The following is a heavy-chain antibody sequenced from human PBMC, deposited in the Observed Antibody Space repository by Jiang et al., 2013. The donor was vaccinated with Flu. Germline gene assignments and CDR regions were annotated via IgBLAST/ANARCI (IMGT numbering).Heavy chain of an antibody. D-gene: IGHD6-6*01. CDR2: IDWDDDK. Sequence: KPTQTLTLTCTFSGFSLSTSGMCVSWIRQPPGKALEWLARIDWDDDKYYSTSLKTRLTISKDTSKNQVVLTMTNMDPVDTATYYCARIPEYSSSPDYWGQGTPGHRLL. CDR3: ARIPEYSSSPDY. J-gene: IGHJ4*02. CDR1: GFSLSTSGMC. V-gene: IGHV2-70*11.